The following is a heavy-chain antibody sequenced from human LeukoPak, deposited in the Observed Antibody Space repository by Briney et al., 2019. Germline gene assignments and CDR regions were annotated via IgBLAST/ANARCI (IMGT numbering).Heavy chain of an antibody. V-gene: IGHV3-15*01. D-gene: IGHD4-17*01. CDR1: GFTFRNAW. J-gene: IGHJ4*02. CDR3: ADLGDYAVG. CDR2: IKSRTDGGTT. Sequence: GGSLRLSCAASGFTFRNAWMSWVRQAPGKGLEWVGRIKSRTDGGTTEYAAPVKVRFSISRDDSKNTLYLQINSLKTEDTAVYYCADLGDYAVGWGQGTLVTVSS.